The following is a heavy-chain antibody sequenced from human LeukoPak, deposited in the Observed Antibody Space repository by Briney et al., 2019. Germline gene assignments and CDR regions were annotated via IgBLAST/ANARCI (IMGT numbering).Heavy chain of an antibody. CDR2: IYYSGST. V-gene: IGHV4-59*01. J-gene: IGHJ6*02. CDR1: GGSISSYY. Sequence: SETLSLTCTVSGGSISSYYWSWIRQPPGKGLEWIGYIYYSGSTNYNPSLKSRVTISVDTSKNQFSLKLSSVTAADTAVYYCARDPGQQQPYPHYYGMDVWGQGTTVTVSS. CDR3: ARDPGQQQPYPHYYGMDV. D-gene: IGHD6-13*01.